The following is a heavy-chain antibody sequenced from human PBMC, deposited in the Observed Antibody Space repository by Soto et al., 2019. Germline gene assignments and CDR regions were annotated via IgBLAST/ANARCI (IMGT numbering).Heavy chain of an antibody. J-gene: IGHJ6*03. V-gene: IGHV4-59*08. CDR1: GGSISSYY. Sequence: SETPSLTCTVSGGSISSYYWSWIRQPPGKGLEWIGYIYYSGSTNYNPSLKSRVTISVDTSKNQFSLKLSSVTAADTAVYYCARQVGTTLRGGSLYYYYMDVWGKGTTVTVSS. D-gene: IGHD1-26*01. CDR2: IYYSGST. CDR3: ARQVGTTLRGGSLYYYYMDV.